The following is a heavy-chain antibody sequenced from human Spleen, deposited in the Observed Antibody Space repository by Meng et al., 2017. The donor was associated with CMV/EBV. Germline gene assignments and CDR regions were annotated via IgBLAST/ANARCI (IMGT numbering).Heavy chain of an antibody. CDR2: INHSGST. CDR3: ARRRRISGWYFDY. CDR1: GGSFSGYS. Sequence: CAVSGGSFSGYSWSWIRQPPGNGLEWIGEINHSGSTNYNPSLKSRVTISVDTSKNQFSLKLSSVTAADTAVYYCARRRRISGWYFDYWGQGTLVTVSS. D-gene: IGHD2-15*01. V-gene: IGHV4-34*01. J-gene: IGHJ4*02.